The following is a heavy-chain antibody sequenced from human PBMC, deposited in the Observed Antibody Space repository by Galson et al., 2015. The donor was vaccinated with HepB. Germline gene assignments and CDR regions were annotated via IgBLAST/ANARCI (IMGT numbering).Heavy chain of an antibody. V-gene: IGHV3-30-3*01. Sequence: SLRLSCAASGFMFNYYTMHWVRQAPGKGLEWVAVITYDGSNKYYADSVKGRFTVFRDNSKNTLYLQMNSLRVEDTAVYYYARDEAVGPTGGASDIWGQGTMVTVSS. J-gene: IGHJ3*02. D-gene: IGHD1-26*01. CDR3: ARDEAVGPTGGASDI. CDR1: GFMFNYYT. CDR2: ITYDGSNK.